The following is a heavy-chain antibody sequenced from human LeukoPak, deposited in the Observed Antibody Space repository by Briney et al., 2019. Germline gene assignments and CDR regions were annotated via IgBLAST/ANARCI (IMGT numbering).Heavy chain of an antibody. V-gene: IGHV3-33*01. D-gene: IGHD6-13*01. Sequence: GGSLRLSCAASGFTFSSYGMHWVRQAPGKGLEWVAVIWYDGSNKYYADSVKGRFTISRDNSKNTLYLQMNSLRAEDTAVYYCARDQGIAAAGTGGYFDYWGQGTLVTVSS. CDR2: IWYDGSNK. CDR3: ARDQGIAAAGTGGYFDY. J-gene: IGHJ4*02. CDR1: GFTFSSYG.